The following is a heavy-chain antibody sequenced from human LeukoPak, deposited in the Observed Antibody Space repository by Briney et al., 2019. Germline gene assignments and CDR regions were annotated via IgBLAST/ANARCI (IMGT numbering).Heavy chain of an antibody. Sequence: SETLSLTCAVSGGSISSSNWWSWVRQPPGKGLEWIGEIYYSGSTNYNPSLKSRVTISVDKSKNQFSLKLSSVPAADTAVYFCARGGYYGSGNDFRFDPWGQGTLVTVSS. V-gene: IGHV4-4*02. CDR2: IYYSGST. CDR1: GGSISSSNW. CDR3: ARGGYYGSGNDFRFDP. D-gene: IGHD3-10*01. J-gene: IGHJ5*02.